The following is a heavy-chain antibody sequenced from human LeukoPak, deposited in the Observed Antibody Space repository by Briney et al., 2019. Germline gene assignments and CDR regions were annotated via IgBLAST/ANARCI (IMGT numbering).Heavy chain of an antibody. Sequence: GGSLRLSCAASGFTFSSYAMSWVRQAPGKGLEWVSAISGSGGSTYYADSVKGRFTISRDNSKNTLYLQMDSLRAEDTAVYFCVRETTVTTADAFDIWGQGTMVTVSS. J-gene: IGHJ3*02. V-gene: IGHV3-23*01. CDR3: VRETTVTTADAFDI. D-gene: IGHD4-17*01. CDR1: GFTFSSYA. CDR2: ISGSGGST.